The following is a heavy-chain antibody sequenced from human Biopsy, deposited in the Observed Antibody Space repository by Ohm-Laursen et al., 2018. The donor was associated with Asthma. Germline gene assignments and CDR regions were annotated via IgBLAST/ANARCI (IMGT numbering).Heavy chain of an antibody. J-gene: IGHJ5*02. D-gene: IGHD3-22*01. CDR3: ARDLSFYDSSGYYRRWFDP. CDR2: IYHRGNT. V-gene: IGHV4-30-4*08. Sequence: SQTLSLTCRVSGYSISNGGYYWTWVRQRPGKGLEWIGNIYHRGNTKYNPSLKSRVTISVDTSKNQFSLKLSSVTAADTAVYYCARDLSFYDSSGYYRRWFDPWGQGTLVTVSS. CDR1: GYSISNGGYY.